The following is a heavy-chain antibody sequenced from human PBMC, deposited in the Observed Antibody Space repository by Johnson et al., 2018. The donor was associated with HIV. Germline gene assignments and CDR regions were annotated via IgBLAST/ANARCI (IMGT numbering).Heavy chain of an antibody. Sequence: QVQLVESGGGLVQPGGSLRLSCAASGLTFSSYGMHWVRQAPGKGLEWMAFIRYDGSNKYYADSVKGRFTISRDNSKNTLYLQMNSLRAEDTALYYCARSYYDSSGYYHDAFDIWGQGTMVTVSS. CDR2: IRYDGSNK. J-gene: IGHJ3*02. CDR3: ARSYYDSSGYYHDAFDI. CDR1: GLTFSSYG. V-gene: IGHV3-30*02. D-gene: IGHD3-22*01.